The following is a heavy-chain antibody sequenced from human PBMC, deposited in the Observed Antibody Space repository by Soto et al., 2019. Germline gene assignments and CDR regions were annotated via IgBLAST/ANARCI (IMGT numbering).Heavy chain of an antibody. CDR2: ISHDGSNT. CDR1: GFTFSAYG. V-gene: IGHV3-30*18. D-gene: IGHD3-22*01. Sequence: PGGSLRLSCAASGFTFSAYGIHWVRQAPGKGLEWVAVISHDGSNTNYADSVKGRFTFSRDNSKDTVYLQMNSLRAEDTAVYYCAKDTYCHSNSVYYVFDSWGEGTLVPVSS. CDR3: AKDTYCHSNSVYYVFDS. J-gene: IGHJ4*02.